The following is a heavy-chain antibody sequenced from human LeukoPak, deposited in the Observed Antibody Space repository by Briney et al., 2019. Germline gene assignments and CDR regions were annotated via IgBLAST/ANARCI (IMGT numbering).Heavy chain of an antibody. CDR1: GFTFSSYG. CDR3: AKAGSGSYPTFLDY. V-gene: IGHV3-30*02. CDR2: IRYDGSNK. Sequence: GESLRLSCGASGFTFSSYGMHWVRQAPGKGLEWAAFIRYDGSNKYYADSVKGRFTISRDNSKNTLYLQMNSLRVDDTAVYYCAKAGSGSYPTFLDYWGQGTPVTVSS. D-gene: IGHD1-26*01. J-gene: IGHJ4*02.